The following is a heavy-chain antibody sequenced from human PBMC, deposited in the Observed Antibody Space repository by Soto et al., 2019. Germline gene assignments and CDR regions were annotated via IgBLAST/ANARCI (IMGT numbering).Heavy chain of an antibody. J-gene: IGHJ6*02. Sequence: QVQLQESGPGLVQLSGTLSLTCAVSGDSITGDNWWSWVRQPPGKGLEWIGEIHHSGATNYNPSLKSRVTISVDKSKNQFSLKLNSVTAADTAMFYCATQGFYRMGVWGRGTTVTVSS. CDR2: IHHSGAT. CDR1: GDSITGDNW. CDR3: ATQGFYRMGV. V-gene: IGHV4-4*02.